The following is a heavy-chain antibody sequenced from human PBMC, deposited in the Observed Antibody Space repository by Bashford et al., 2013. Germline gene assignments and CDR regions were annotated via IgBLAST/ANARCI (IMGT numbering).Heavy chain of an antibody. V-gene: IGHV3-23*01. D-gene: IGHD6-25*01. CDR3: ARRVDGYSSGWNSGYFTS. Sequence: GSLRLSCAASGFTFSSYTLNWVRQAPGKGLELVSSISGGADYVYHADSVKGRFTISRDNSRNTLYLQMNSLRAEDTATYYCARRVDGYSSGWNSGYFTSWGQGTLVTVSS. CDR2: ISGGADYV. J-gene: IGHJ5*02. CDR1: GFTFSSYT.